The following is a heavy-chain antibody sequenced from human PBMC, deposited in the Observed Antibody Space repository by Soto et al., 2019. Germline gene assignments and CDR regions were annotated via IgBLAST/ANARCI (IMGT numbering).Heavy chain of an antibody. J-gene: IGHJ4*02. CDR3: ARDPGYSYGYN. D-gene: IGHD5-18*01. V-gene: IGHV1-3*01. CDR2: INAGNGNT. Sequence: ASVKVSFKASGYTFTSYAMPWVLQAPGQRLEWMGWINAGNGNTKYSQKFQGRVTITRDTSASTAYMELSSLRSEDTAVYYCARDPGYSYGYNWGQGTLVTSPQ. CDR1: GYTFTSYA.